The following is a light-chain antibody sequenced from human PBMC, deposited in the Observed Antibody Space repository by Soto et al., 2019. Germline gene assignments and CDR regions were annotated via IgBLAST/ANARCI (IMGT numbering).Light chain of an antibody. CDR1: SSDVGNYNY. CDR3: SSYSSSSTYV. V-gene: IGLV2-14*01. Sequence: QSALTQPASVSGSPGQSITISCTGTSSDVGNYNYVSWYQQHPGKAPKLMIYDVSNRPSGVSNRFSGSKSGITASLTISGLQAEDEADYCCSSYSSSSTYVFGTATKLTVL. J-gene: IGLJ1*01. CDR2: DVS.